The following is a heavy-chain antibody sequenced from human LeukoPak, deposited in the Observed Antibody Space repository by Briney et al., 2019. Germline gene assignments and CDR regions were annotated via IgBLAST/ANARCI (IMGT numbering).Heavy chain of an antibody. CDR1: GFTFSSYS. V-gene: IGHV3-21*01. Sequence: GGSLRLSCAASGFTFSSYSMNWVRQAPGKGLEWVSSISSSSSYIYYADSVKGRFTISRDNAKNSLYLQMNSLRAEDTAVYYCARDGAPDAFDIWGQGTMVTVSS. D-gene: IGHD4-17*01. CDR2: ISSSSSYI. CDR3: ARDGAPDAFDI. J-gene: IGHJ3*02.